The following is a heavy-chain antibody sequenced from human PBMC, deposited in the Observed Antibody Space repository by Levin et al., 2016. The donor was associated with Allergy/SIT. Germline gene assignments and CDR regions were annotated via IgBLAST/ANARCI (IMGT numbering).Heavy chain of an antibody. CDR3: ARWGHHQLWFRGWYFDY. Sequence: WIRQPPGKGLEWIGYIYYSGSTYYNPSLKSRVTISVDTSKNQFSLKLSSVTAADTAVYYCARWGHHQLWFRGWYFDYWGQGTLVTVSS. J-gene: IGHJ4*02. CDR2: IYYSGST. V-gene: IGHV4-31*02. D-gene: IGHD5-18*01.